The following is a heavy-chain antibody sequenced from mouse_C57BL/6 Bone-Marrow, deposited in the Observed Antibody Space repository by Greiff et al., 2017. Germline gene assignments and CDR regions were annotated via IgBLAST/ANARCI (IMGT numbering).Heavy chain of an antibody. Sequence: EVQLQQSGPELVKPGASVKIPCKASGYTFTDYNMDWVKQSHGQSLEWIGDINPNNGGTIYNQKFKGKATLTVDKSSSTAYMELRSLTSEDTAVYYCPIFLNITAVEDYFDYGGQGTTLTVSA. CDR2: INPNNGGT. J-gene: IGHJ2*01. CDR1: GYTFTDYN. CDR3: PIFLNITAVEDYFDY. V-gene: IGHV1-18*01. D-gene: IGHD1-1*01.